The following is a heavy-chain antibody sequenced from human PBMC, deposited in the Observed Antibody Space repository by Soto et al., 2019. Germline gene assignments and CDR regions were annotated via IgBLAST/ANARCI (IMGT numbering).Heavy chain of an antibody. Sequence: EVQLLESGGGLVQPGGSLGLSCAGSGFTFSSYAMNWVRQAPGKGLEWVSASSGTGVNAYYADSVRGRFTVSRDNSKNTVFLQMNSLRAEDTAVYYCANVRGWGQGTLVTVSS. V-gene: IGHV3-23*01. D-gene: IGHD3-3*01. J-gene: IGHJ4*02. CDR2: SSGTGVNA. CDR3: ANVRG. CDR1: GFTFSSYA.